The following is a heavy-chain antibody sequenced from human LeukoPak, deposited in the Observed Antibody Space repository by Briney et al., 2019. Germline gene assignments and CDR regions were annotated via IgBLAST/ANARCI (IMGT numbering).Heavy chain of an antibody. CDR1: GFTFSSYS. J-gene: IGHJ4*02. Sequence: PGGSLRLSCAASGFTFSSYSMNWVRQAPGKGLEWVSYISSSSSTIYYADSVKGRFTISRDNAKNSLYLQMNSLRAEDTAVYYCARDRRDGGSYFLEYFDYWGQGTLVTVFS. V-gene: IGHV3-48*01. CDR2: ISSSSSTI. D-gene: IGHD1-26*01. CDR3: ARDRRDGGSYFLEYFDY.